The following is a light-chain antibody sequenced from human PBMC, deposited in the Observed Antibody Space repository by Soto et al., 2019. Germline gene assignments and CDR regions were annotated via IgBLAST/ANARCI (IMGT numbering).Light chain of an antibody. Sequence: EIVLTQSPGSLSLSPGEGATLSCRASQSVSSTFLAWYQQKPGQAPRLLIYGASSRATGIPDRFSGRGYGTVFTHAMSRLEPDDFAVYYCQHYDGSRSTWTFGQGTKVEVK. V-gene: IGKV3-20*01. CDR1: QSVSSTF. J-gene: IGKJ1*01. CDR2: GAS. CDR3: QHYDGSRSTWT.